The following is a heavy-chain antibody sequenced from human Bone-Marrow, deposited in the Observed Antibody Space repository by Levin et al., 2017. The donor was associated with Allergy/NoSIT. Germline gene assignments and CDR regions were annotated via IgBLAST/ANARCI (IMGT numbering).Heavy chain of an antibody. Sequence: GGSLRLSCAASQFTFSSFAMSWVRQIPGKGLEWVSSMTYNGDTADYVDSVKGRFTISRDNSNNTLFLQMNSLRAEDTAIYYCAKKVRDYDFWRGSRGYFLDSWGRVTLVTVSS. CDR2: MTYNGDTA. D-gene: IGHD3-3*01. J-gene: IGHJ4*02. CDR3: AKKVRDYDFWRGSRGYFLDS. CDR1: QFTFSSFA. V-gene: IGHV3-23*01.